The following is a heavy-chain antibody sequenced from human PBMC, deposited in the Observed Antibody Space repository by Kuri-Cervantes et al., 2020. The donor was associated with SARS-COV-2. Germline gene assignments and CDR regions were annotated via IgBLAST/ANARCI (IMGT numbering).Heavy chain of an antibody. D-gene: IGHD3-10*01. CDR1: GGTFSSYA. CDR3: ARSRFGDYLDAFDI. J-gene: IGHJ3*02. CDR2: IISIFGTA. Sequence: SVKVSCKASGGTFSSYAISWVRQAPGQGLEWMGEIISIFGTANYAQKFLGRVTITTDESTSTAYMELSSLRSEDTAVYYCARSRFGDYLDAFDIWGQGTMVTVSS. V-gene: IGHV1-69*05.